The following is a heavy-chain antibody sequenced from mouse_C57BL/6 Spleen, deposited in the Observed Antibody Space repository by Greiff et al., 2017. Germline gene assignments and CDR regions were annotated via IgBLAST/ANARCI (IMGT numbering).Heavy chain of an antibody. D-gene: IGHD1-1*01. CDR3: ARPDYYGSSYHWYFDV. V-gene: IGHV5-17*01. J-gene: IGHJ1*03. CDR1: GFTFSDYG. Sequence: DVKLVESGGGLVKPGGSLKLSCAASGFTFSDYGMHWVRQAPEKGLEWVAYISSGSSTIYYADTVKGRFTISRDNAKNTLFLQMTSLRSEDTAMYYCARPDYYGSSYHWYFDVGGTGTTVTVSS. CDR2: ISSGSSTI.